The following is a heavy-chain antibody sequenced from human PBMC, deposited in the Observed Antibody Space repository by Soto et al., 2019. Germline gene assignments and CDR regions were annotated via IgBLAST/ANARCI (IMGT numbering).Heavy chain of an antibody. CDR3: ARYCSSTSCYPGFDY. D-gene: IGHD2-2*01. J-gene: IGHJ4*02. Sequence: EVQLLESGGGLVQPGGSLRLSCAASGFIFSSFAMRWVRQAPGKGLEWVSAVSGSGNSTYYADSVKGRFIISRDNSKSTLYLQMNRLRAEDTAVYYCARYCSSTSCYPGFDYWGQKTLVTVSS. V-gene: IGHV3-23*01. CDR2: VSGSGNST. CDR1: GFIFSSFA.